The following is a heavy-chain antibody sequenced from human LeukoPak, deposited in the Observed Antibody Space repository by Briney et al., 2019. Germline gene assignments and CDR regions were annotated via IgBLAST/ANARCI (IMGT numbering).Heavy chain of an antibody. J-gene: IGHJ4*02. V-gene: IGHV3-23*01. D-gene: IGHD3-16*01. CDR1: GFTFSSYE. CDR2: ISGSGGST. Sequence: PGGSLRLSCAASGFTFSSYEMNWVRQAPGKGLEWVPAISGSGGSTYYADSVKGRFTISRDNSKNTLYLQMNSLRAEDTAVYYCAKDFRPPVVWWGQGTLVTVSS. CDR3: AKDFRPPVVW.